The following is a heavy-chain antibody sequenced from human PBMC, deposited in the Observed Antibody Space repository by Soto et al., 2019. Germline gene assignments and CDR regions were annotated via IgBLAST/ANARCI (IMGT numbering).Heavy chain of an antibody. J-gene: IGHJ4*02. CDR1: GYRFTDYA. D-gene: IGHD3-9*01. Sequence: QVQLVQSGAEVKKPGASVKVSCETSGYRFTDYAMHWVRQAPGQSPEWMGWINAGNGNTKYSQKFQGRVTIAIDTSANTASIEPSSLRSEDTAVYYCARGYDTLTGYWKGDYWGQGTPVTVSS. CDR3: ARGYDTLTGYWKGDY. CDR2: INAGNGNT. V-gene: IGHV1-3*01.